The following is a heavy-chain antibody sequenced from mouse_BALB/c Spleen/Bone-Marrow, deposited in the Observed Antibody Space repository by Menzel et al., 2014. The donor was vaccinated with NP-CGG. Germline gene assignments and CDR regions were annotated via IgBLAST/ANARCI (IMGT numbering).Heavy chain of an antibody. CDR1: GFSLTDYG. CDR2: IGIGGST. J-gene: IGHJ2*01. Sequence: VKVEESGPGLVAPSQSLSITCTVSGFSLTDYGVHWVRQPPGKGLEWLGIIGIGGSTNYNSALMSRLSIDKDNSKSQVFLKMNSLQTDDTAMYYCARASYYYGSGYDYWGQGTTLTVSS. V-gene: IGHV2-9*02. D-gene: IGHD1-1*01. CDR3: ARASYYYGSGYDY.